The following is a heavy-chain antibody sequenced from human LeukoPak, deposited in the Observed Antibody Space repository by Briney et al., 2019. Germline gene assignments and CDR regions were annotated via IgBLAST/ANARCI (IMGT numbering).Heavy chain of an antibody. CDR1: GFTFCDHF. Sequence: GGSLSLSRAVSGFTFCDHFLDWVRQAPGKGLEWVVRSRNKAKSYPTEYGASVKGRCTITRDDSKNSLYLQMNSLDTEDTAVHYCVGVGSGSGADCLDYGGRGTLVTVSS. J-gene: IGHJ4*02. CDR2: SRNKAKSYPT. V-gene: IGHV3-72*01. CDR3: VGVGSGSGADCLDY. D-gene: IGHD2-21*02.